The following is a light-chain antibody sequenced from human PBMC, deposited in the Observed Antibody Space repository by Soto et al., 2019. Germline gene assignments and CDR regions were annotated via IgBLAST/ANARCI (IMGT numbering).Light chain of an antibody. CDR2: EVF. Sequence: QSALTQPASVSGSPGQSITNSCTGTSSDVGGYNYVSWYQQHPGKVPKLMIFEVFRRPSGISNRFSGSKSGNTASLTISGLQAEDEADYYCCSYTTTSTFVFGGGTKLTVL. CDR1: SSDVGGYNY. J-gene: IGLJ2*01. V-gene: IGLV2-14*01. CDR3: CSYTTTSTFV.